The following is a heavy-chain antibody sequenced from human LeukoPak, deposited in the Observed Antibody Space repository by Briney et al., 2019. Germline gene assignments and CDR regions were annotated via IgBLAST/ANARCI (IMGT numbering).Heavy chain of an antibody. CDR3: ATPLYKNPGY. D-gene: IGHD2-2*02. CDR1: GGTFSSYA. J-gene: IGHJ4*02. Sequence: SVKVSCKASGGTFSSYAISWVRQAPGQGLEWMGGIIPIFGTANYAQKFQGRVTMTEDTSTDTAYMELSSLRSEDTAVYYCATPLYKNPGYWGQGTLVTVSS. CDR2: IIPIFGTA. V-gene: IGHV1-69*06.